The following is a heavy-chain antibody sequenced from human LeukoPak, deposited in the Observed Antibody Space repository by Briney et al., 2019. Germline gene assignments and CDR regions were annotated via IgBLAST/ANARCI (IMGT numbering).Heavy chain of an antibody. CDR1: GFIFNNYT. V-gene: IGHV3-9*01. J-gene: IGHJ4*02. CDR2: ISWNSGSI. Sequence: GGSLRLSCAGSGFIFNNYTMHWVRQPPGKGLEWVSGISWNSGSIDYADSVKGRFTISRDNAKNSLYLQMNSLRVEDTAFYYCAKDNRRHYTSGPNPDSLHWGQGALVTVSS. CDR3: AKDNRRHYTSGPNPDSLH. D-gene: IGHD6-19*01.